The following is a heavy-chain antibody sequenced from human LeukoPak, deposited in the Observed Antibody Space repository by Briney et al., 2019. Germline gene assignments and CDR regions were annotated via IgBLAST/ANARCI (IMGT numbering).Heavy chain of an antibody. J-gene: IGHJ6*03. CDR2: ISQSGST. V-gene: IGHV4-34*01. Sequence: SETLSLTCAVYGGFFSDYYWSWLRQPPGKGLEWIGEISQSGSTYYTPSLKSRVTISIDTSNNQFSLMLSSVTAADTAVYYCARSRYGSATANYYMDVWGKGTTVTVSS. CDR3: ARSRYGSATANYYMDV. D-gene: IGHD3-10*01. CDR1: GGFFSDYY.